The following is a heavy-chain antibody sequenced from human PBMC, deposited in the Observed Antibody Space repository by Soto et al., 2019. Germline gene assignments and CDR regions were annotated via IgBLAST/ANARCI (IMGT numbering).Heavy chain of an antibody. V-gene: IGHV3-9*01. Sequence: GGSLRLSCAASGFTFDDYAMHWVRQAPGKGLEWVSGISWNSGNIFYADSVKGRFTISRDNAKNSLSLQMNSLRAEDTALYYCAKGGGYSAYYYMDVWGKGTTVTVSS. CDR2: ISWNSGNI. CDR3: AKGGGYSAYYYMDV. D-gene: IGHD3-22*01. J-gene: IGHJ6*03. CDR1: GFTFDDYA.